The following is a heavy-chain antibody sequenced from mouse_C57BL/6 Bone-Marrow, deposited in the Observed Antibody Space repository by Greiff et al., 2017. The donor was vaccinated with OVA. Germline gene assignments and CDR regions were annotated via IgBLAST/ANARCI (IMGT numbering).Heavy chain of an antibody. CDR3: ARDGSSYGWYFDV. CDR2: IYPGGGYT. CDR1: GYTFTNYW. D-gene: IGHD1-1*01. J-gene: IGHJ1*03. V-gene: IGHV1-63*01. Sequence: QVQLKESGAELVRPGTSVKMSCKASGYTFTNYWIGWAKQRPGHGLEWIGDIYPGGGYTNYNEKFKGKATLTADKSSSTAYMQFSSLTSEDSAIYYCARDGSSYGWYFDVWGTGTTVTVSS.